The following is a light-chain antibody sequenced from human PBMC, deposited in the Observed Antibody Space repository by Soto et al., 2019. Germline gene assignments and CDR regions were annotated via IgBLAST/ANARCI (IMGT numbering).Light chain of an antibody. V-gene: IGKV1-9*01. CDR3: QQLNTYPRT. CDR2: AAS. CDR1: QGISTY. Sequence: DIQLTQSPSFLSASVRDRVTITCRASQGISTYLAWYQQKPGKAPTLLIYAASTLQSGVPSRFSGSGSGTEFTLTISSLQPEDFATYYCQQLNTYPRTFGQGTKVVIK. J-gene: IGKJ1*01.